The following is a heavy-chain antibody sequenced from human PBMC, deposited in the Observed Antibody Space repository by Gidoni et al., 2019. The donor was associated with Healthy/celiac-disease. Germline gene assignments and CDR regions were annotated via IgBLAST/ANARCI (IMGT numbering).Heavy chain of an antibody. CDR3: ASDRRSYGYRHYYYGMDV. Sequence: EVQLVESGGGLVQPGGSLRLSCAASGFTVSSNYMGWVRQAPGKGLEWVSVIYSGGSTYYADSVKGRFTISRDNSKNTLYLQMNSLRAEDTAVYYCASDRRSYGYRHYYYGMDVWGQGTTVTVSS. CDR2: IYSGGST. J-gene: IGHJ6*02. V-gene: IGHV3-66*02. CDR1: GFTVSSNY. D-gene: IGHD5-18*01.